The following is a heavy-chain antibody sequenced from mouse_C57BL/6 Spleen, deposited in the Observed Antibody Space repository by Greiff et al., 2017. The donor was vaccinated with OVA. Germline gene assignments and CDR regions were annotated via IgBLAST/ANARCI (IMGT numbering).Heavy chain of an antibody. CDR2: ILPGSGST. V-gene: IGHV1-9*01. D-gene: IGHD1-1*01. CDR1: GYTFTGYW. Sequence: VQLVESGAELMKPGASVKLSCKATGYTFTGYWIEWVKQRPGHGLEWIGEILPGSGSTNYNEKFKGKATFSADTSSNTAYMQLSSLTTEDSAIYYCARFLHYYGSSYDAMDYWGQGTSVTVSS. J-gene: IGHJ4*01. CDR3: ARFLHYYGSSYDAMDY.